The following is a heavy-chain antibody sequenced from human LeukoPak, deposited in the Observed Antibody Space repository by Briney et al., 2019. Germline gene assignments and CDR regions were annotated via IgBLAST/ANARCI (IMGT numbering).Heavy chain of an antibody. CDR1: GGSISSSSYY. CDR2: IYYSGST. D-gene: IGHD1-1*01. CDR3: AVEDRRYPGFDI. V-gene: IGHV4-39*07. J-gene: IGHJ3*02. Sequence: SETLSLTCTVSGGSISSSSYYWGWIRQPPGKGLEWIGSIYYSGSTYYNPSLKSRVTISVDTSKNQFSLKLSSVTAADTAVYYCAVEDRRYPGFDIWGQGTMVTVSS.